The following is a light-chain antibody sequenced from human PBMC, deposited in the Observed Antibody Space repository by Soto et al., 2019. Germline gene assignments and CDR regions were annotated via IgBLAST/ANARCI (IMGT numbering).Light chain of an antibody. CDR3: QVWDSSTARV. J-gene: IGLJ3*02. Sequence: SYELTQPLSVSVAPGQTARITGGGNNIGSNNVHWYQQKPGQAPVLVIYRDSNRPSGIPERFSGSNSGNTATLTISRAQAGDEADYYCQVWDSSTARVFGGGTKVTVL. CDR2: RDS. CDR1: NIGSNN. V-gene: IGLV3-9*01.